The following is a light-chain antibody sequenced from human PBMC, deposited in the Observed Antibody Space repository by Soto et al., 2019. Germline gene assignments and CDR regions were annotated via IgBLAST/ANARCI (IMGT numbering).Light chain of an antibody. CDR1: QSVSSSY. CDR2: GAS. J-gene: IGKJ3*01. V-gene: IGKV3-20*01. CDR3: QQYGSSLPFT. Sequence: EIVLTQSPGPLSLSPGERATLSCRASQSVSSSYLAWYQQKPGQAPRLLIYGASSRANGSPDRFSGSGSGTDFTLTISRLEPEDLAVYYCQQYGSSLPFTFGPGTKVDIK.